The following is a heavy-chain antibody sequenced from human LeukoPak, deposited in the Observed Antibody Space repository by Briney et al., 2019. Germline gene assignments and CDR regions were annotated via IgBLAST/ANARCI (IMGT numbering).Heavy chain of an antibody. V-gene: IGHV3-30*02. CDR2: MRNDGSNK. D-gene: IGHD5-18*01. J-gene: IGHJ6*03. Sequence: PGGSLRLSCAASGFIFSSYGMHWVRQAPGKGLEWVAFMRNDGSNKYYADSVKGRFTISRDNSKNTLYLQMNSLRAEDTALYYCARMNTVLVNGLNSYYYMDVWGKGTTVTISS. CDR1: GFIFSSYG. CDR3: ARMNTVLVNGLNSYYYMDV.